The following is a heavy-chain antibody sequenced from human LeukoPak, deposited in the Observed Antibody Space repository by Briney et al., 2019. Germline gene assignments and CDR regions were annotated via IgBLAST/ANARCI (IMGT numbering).Heavy chain of an antibody. CDR2: ISSSSSYI. V-gene: IGHV3-21*01. Sequence: GGSLRLSCAASGFTFSSHSMNWVRQAPGKGLEWVSSISSSSSYIYYADSVKGRFTISRDNAKNSLYLQMNSLRAEDTAVYYCARDRDRSGYPYYYYGMDVWGQGTTVTVSS. CDR3: ARDRDRSGYPYYYYGMDV. CDR1: GFTFSSHS. D-gene: IGHD3-22*01. J-gene: IGHJ6*02.